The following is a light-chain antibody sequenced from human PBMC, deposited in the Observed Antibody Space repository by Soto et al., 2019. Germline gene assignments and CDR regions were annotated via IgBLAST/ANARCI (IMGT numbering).Light chain of an antibody. CDR2: PPS. Sequence: SESRSYXSACVGNRVTIICRASQGVRNDLGWCQQEPGKAPKLVIAPPSSLQSGGPSRLSGSGSATDFTPTISSLQPDDFANYYCQHSYSTNRTFGGGTKVDIK. J-gene: IGKJ4*02. CDR1: QGVRND. V-gene: IGKV1-39*01. CDR3: QHSYSTNRT.